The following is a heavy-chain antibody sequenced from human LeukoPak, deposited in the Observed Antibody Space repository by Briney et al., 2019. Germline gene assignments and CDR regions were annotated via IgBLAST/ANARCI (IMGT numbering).Heavy chain of an antibody. CDR3: AREHSSSSGKVFDY. Sequence: VASVKVSCKASAYTFPGYYMHWVRQAPGHGLAWMGWINPNSGGTNYAQKFQGRVTMTRDTSISTAYMELSRLRSDDTAVYYCAREHSSSSGKVFDYWGQGTLVTVSS. CDR1: AYTFPGYY. V-gene: IGHV1-2*02. CDR2: INPNSGGT. J-gene: IGHJ4*02. D-gene: IGHD6-6*01.